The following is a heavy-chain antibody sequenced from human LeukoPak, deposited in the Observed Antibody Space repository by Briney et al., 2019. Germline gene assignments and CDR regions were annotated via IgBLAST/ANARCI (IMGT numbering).Heavy chain of an antibody. CDR3: ARDVPHNWFDT. J-gene: IGHJ5*02. CDR2: INSDGGGA. Sequence: GGSLRLSCAASGITFGNNWMHWVRQGPGKGLVWISRINSDGGGATYADSVKGRSTVSRDNAKNTLYLQMNSLRAEDTAVYYCARDVPHNWFDTWGQGTLVTVSS. CDR1: GITFGNNW. V-gene: IGHV3-74*01.